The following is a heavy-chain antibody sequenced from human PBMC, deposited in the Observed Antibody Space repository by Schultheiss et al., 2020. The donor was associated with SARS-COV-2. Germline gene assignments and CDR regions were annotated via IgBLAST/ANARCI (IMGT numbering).Heavy chain of an antibody. V-gene: IGHV3-49*03. D-gene: IGHD2-2*02. CDR2: IRSKAYGGTT. Sequence: GGSLRLSCTASGFTFGDYAMSWFRQAPGKGLEWVGFIRSKAYGGTTEYAASVKGRFTISRDDSKSIAYLQMNSLKTEDTAVYYCTRDSYCSSTSCYTRLCGAPDHWGQRTLVKVSS. J-gene: IGHJ5*02. CDR1: GFTFGDYA. CDR3: TRDSYCSSTSCYTRLCGAPDH.